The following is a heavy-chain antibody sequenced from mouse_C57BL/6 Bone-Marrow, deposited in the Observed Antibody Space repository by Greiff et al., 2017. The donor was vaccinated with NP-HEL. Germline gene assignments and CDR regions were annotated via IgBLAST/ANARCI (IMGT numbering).Heavy chain of an antibody. V-gene: IGHV1-64*01. CDR1: GYTFTSYW. CDR3: ARVKLAWFAY. Sequence: VQLQQSGAELVKPGASVKLSCKASGYTFTSYWMHWVKQRPGQGLEWIGMIHPNSGSTNYNEKFKSKATLTVDKSSSTAYMQLSSLTSEDSAVYYCARVKLAWFAYWGQGTLVTVSA. CDR2: IHPNSGST. D-gene: IGHD1-3*01. J-gene: IGHJ3*01.